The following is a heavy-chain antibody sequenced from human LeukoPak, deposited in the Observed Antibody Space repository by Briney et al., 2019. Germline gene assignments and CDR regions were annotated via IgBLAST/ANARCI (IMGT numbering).Heavy chain of an antibody. V-gene: IGHV3-43*02. J-gene: IGHJ6*02. CDR3: AKDRIVVPAATDVYYYYGMDV. D-gene: IGHD2-2*01. CDR1: GFTFDDYA. CDR2: ISGDGGST. Sequence: GGSLRLSCAASGFTFDDYAMHWVRQAPGKGLEWVSLISGDGGSTYYADSVKGRFTISRDNSKNSLYLQMNSLRTEDTALYYCAKDRIVVPAATDVYYYYGMDVWGQGTTVTVSS.